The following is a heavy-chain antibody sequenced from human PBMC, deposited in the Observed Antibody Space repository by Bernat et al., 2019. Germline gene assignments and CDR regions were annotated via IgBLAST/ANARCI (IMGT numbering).Heavy chain of an antibody. V-gene: IGHV1-18*01. Sequence: QVQLVQSGAEVKKPGASVKVSCKASGYTFTSYGISWVRQAPGQGLEWMGWISAYNGNTNYAQKLQGRVTMTTDTSTSTAYMELRSLRSDDTAVYYCARAPPTSYDYVWGSYRLFDYWGQGTLVTVSS. D-gene: IGHD3-16*02. CDR2: ISAYNGNT. J-gene: IGHJ4*02. CDR1: GYTFTSYG. CDR3: ARAPPTSYDYVWGSYRLFDY.